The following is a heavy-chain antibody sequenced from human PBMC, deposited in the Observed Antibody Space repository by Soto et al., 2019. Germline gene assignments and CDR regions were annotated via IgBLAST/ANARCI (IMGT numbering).Heavy chain of an antibody. CDR1: GFTFSSYA. Sequence: EVQLLESGGGLVQPGGSLRLSCAASGFTFSSYAMSWVRQAPGKGLEWVSAISGSGGSTHYADSVKGRFTISRDNSKNTLYLQMNSLRAEDTAVYYCAKGYGSGSYYYYGMDVWGQGTTVTVSS. V-gene: IGHV3-23*01. D-gene: IGHD3-10*01. CDR3: AKGYGSGSYYYYGMDV. J-gene: IGHJ6*02. CDR2: ISGSGGST.